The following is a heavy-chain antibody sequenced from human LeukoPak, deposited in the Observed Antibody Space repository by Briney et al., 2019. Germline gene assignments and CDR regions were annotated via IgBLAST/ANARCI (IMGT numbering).Heavy chain of an antibody. CDR2: ISSSSSTI. J-gene: IGHJ4*02. V-gene: IGHV3-48*02. CDR1: GFTFSIYS. D-gene: IGHD5-24*01. CDR3: AREMATIPD. Sequence: QPGGSLRLSCAADGFTFSIYSMNWVRQAPGKGLEWVSYISSSSSTIYYADSVKGRFTISRDNAQNSLYLQMNSLRDEDTAIYYCAREMATIPDWGQGTLVTVSS.